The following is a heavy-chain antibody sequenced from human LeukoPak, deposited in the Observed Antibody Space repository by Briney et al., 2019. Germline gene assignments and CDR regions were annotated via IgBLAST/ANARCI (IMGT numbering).Heavy chain of an antibody. Sequence: SVKVSCKASGYTFTGYYMHWVRQAPGQGLEWMGWINPDSGGTNYAQKFQGRVTMTRDTSISTAYMELSRLRSDDTAVYYCARDPPYCSSTSCYKVGGIKNLTFDPWGQGTLVTVSS. CDR1: GYTFTGYY. J-gene: IGHJ5*02. V-gene: IGHV1-2*02. D-gene: IGHD2-2*02. CDR3: ARDPPYCSSTSCYKVGGIKNLTFDP. CDR2: INPDSGGT.